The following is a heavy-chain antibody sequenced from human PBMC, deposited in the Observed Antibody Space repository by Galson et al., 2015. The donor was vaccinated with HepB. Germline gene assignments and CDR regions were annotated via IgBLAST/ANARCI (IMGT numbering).Heavy chain of an antibody. V-gene: IGHV3-21*01. CDR3: ARELLDCTNGVCYILPHYIYYYYGMDV. Sequence: SLRLPCAASGFTFSSYSMNWVRQAPGKGLEWVSSISSSSSYIYYADSVNGRFTISRDNDKTSLYLQMNSLRAEDTAVYYCARELLDCTNGVCYILPHYIYYYYGMDVWGQGTTVTVSS. J-gene: IGHJ6*02. CDR2: ISSSSSYI. CDR1: GFTFSSYS. D-gene: IGHD2-8*01.